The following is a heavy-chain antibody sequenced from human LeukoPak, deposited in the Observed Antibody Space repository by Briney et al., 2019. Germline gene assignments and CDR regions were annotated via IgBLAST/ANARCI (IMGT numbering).Heavy chain of an antibody. D-gene: IGHD3-10*01. J-gene: IGHJ3*02. CDR3: ARAGPMVRGVIIPPDAFDI. CDR2: ISSNGGST. CDR1: GFTFSSYA. Sequence: GGSLRLSCAASGFTFSSYAMHWVRQAPGKGLEYVSAISSNGGSTYYANSVRGRFTISRDNSKNTLYLRMGSLRAEDMAVYYCARAGPMVRGVIIPPDAFDIWGQGTMVTVSS. V-gene: IGHV3-64*01.